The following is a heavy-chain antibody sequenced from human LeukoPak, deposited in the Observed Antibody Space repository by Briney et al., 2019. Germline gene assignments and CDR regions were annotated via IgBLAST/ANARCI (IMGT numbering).Heavy chain of an antibody. CDR1: GYTFTSYY. CDR3: ARESLGSYKTVLIVATGHDAFDM. J-gene: IGHJ3*02. Sequence: ASVKVSCKASGYTFTSYYMHWVRQAPGQGLEWMGIINPSGGSTSYAQKFQGRVTMTRDTSTSTVYMNVSNLRSEDTAVYYCARESLGSYKTVLIVATGHDAFDMWGQGTMVTVSS. CDR2: INPSGGST. V-gene: IGHV1-46*01. D-gene: IGHD5-12*01.